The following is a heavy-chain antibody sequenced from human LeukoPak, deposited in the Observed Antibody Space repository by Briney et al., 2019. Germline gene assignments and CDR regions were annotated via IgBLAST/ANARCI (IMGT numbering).Heavy chain of an antibody. CDR1: GASIRDYY. CDR2: IYYSGST. D-gene: IGHD6-13*01. CDR3: ARVKAAAGIDYFDY. Sequence: SETLSLTCTVSGASIRDYYWNWIRQPPGKGLEWIGYIYYSGSTNYNPSLKSRVTISVDTTKNQFSLELSSVTAADTGVYYCARVKAAAGIDYFDYWGQGTLVTVSS. V-gene: IGHV4-59*13. J-gene: IGHJ4*02.